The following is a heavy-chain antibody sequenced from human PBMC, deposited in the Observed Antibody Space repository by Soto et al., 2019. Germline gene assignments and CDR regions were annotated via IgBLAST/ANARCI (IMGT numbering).Heavy chain of an antibody. D-gene: IGHD3-10*01. CDR3: ARDYGSGSYRPEYYFDY. CDR1: GFTFSSYA. Sequence: PGGSLRLSCAASGFTFSSYAMHWVRQAPGKGLEYVSAISSNGGSTYYANSVKGRFTISRDNSKNTLYLQMGSLRAEDMAVYYCARDYGSGSYRPEYYFDYWGQGTLVTVSS. CDR2: ISSNGGST. J-gene: IGHJ4*02. V-gene: IGHV3-64*01.